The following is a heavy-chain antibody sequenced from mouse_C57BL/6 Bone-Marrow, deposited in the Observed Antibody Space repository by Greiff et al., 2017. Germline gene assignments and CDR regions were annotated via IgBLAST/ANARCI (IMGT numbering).Heavy chain of an antibody. D-gene: IGHD1-1*01. CDR3: ARSYYVSSDCDY. J-gene: IGHJ2*01. CDR1: GYTFTSYG. Sequence: QVQLQQSGAELARPGASVKLSCKASGYTFTSYGISWVKQRTGQGLEWIGEIYPRSGNTYYNEKFKGKATLTADKSSSTAYMELRSLTSEYSAVYSCARSYYVSSDCDYWGQGTTLTVSA. CDR2: IYPRSGNT. V-gene: IGHV1-81*01.